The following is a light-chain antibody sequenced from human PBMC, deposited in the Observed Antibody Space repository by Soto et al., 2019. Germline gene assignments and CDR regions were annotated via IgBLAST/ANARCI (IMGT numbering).Light chain of an antibody. V-gene: IGLV1-40*01. CDR3: QSYDSSLSVV. J-gene: IGLJ2*01. CDR2: GNS. CDR1: SSNIGAGYD. Sequence: QSVLTQPPSVSGAPGQRVTISCTGSSSNIGAGYDVHWYQQLPGTAPKLLIYGNSNRPSGVPDRFSGYKSGTSASLAITGLQAEDEADYDCQSYDSSLSVVFGGGTKLTVL.